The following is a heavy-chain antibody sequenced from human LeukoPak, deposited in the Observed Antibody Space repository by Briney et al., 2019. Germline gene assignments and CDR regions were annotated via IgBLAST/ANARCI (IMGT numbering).Heavy chain of an antibody. Sequence: PSETLSLTCIVSGYSISSGYYWDWIRQPPGKGLEWIGSIYYTGTTYYHPSLKSRVTISVDTSKNQFSLKLTSVTAADTAVYYCARDNGDLSRDGYDYWGQGTLVTVSS. CDR3: ARDNGDLSRDGYDY. D-gene: IGHD5-24*01. CDR2: IYYTGTT. V-gene: IGHV4-38-2*02. J-gene: IGHJ4*02. CDR1: GYSISSGYY.